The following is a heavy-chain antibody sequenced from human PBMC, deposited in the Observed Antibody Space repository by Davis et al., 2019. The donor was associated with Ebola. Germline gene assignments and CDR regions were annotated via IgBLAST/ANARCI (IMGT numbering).Heavy chain of an antibody. V-gene: IGHV3-73*01. D-gene: IGHD2-2*01. CDR2: IRSKANSYAT. CDR1: GFTFSGSA. CDR3: TSWVPAANFEY. Sequence: GESLKISCAASGFTFSGSAMHRVRQASGKGLEWVGRIRSKANSYATAYAASVKGRFTIPSDDSKNTAYLQMNSLKTEDTAVYYCTSWVPAANFEYWGQGTLVTVSS. J-gene: IGHJ4*02.